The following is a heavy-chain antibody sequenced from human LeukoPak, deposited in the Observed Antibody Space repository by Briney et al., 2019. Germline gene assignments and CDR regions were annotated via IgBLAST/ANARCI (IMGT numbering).Heavy chain of an antibody. J-gene: IGHJ4*02. CDR3: AREEDFWSGRPLSPDY. D-gene: IGHD3-3*01. CDR1: GFTFSSYA. V-gene: IGHV3-23*01. CDR2: ISGSGGST. Sequence: PGGSLRLSCAASGFTFSSYAMSWVRQAPGKGLDWVSAISGSGGSTYYADSVKGRFTISRDNSKSTLYLQMNSLRAEDTALYYCAREEDFWSGRPLSPDYWGQGTLVSVSS.